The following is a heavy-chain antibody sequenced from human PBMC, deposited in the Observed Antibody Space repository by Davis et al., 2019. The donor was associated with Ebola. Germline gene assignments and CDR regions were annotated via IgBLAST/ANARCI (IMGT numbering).Heavy chain of an antibody. V-gene: IGHV1-3*01. CDR2: INAGNGNT. J-gene: IGHJ6*02. CDR3: AVLGAAARPVHYYYYGMDV. CDR1: GYTFTSYA. D-gene: IGHD6-6*01. Sequence: ASVKVSCKASGYTFTSYAMHWVRQAPGQRLEWMGWINAGNGNTKYSQKFQGRVTITRDTSASTAYMELSSLRSEDTAVYYCAVLGAAARPVHYYYYGMDVWGQGTTVTVSS.